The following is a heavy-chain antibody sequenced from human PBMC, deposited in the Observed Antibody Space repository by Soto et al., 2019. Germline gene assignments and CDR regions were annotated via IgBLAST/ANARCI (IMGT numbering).Heavy chain of an antibody. CDR2: IYTSGST. J-gene: IGHJ5*02. CDR1: CCSISGYY. V-gene: IGHV4-4*07. D-gene: IGHD5-12*01. Sequence: PSETLSLTCTVACCSISGYYWSWIRQPAGKGLEWIGRIYTSGSTNYNPSLKSRVTLSVDTSKNQFSLKLTSVTAADTAVYYCARAGGYEVQGNNWFDPWGQGTLVTVSS. CDR3: ARAGGYEVQGNNWFDP.